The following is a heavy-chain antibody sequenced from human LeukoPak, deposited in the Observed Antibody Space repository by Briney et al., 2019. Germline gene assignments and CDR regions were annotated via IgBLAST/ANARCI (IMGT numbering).Heavy chain of an antibody. CDR3: AKGYSGYDWSLVDY. CDR1: GFSFSSYW. CDR2: INTDGSST. Sequence: GGSLRLSCAVSGFSFSSYWMHWVRQAPGKGLVWVSRINTDGSSTNYADSVKGRFTISRDNAKNTLYLQMNSLRAEDTAVYYCAKGYSGYDWSLVDYWGQGTLVTVSS. V-gene: IGHV3-74*01. D-gene: IGHD5-12*01. J-gene: IGHJ4*02.